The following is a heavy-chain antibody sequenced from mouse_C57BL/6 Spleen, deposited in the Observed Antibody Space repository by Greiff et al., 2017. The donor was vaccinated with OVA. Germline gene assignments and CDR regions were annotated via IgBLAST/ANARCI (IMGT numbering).Heavy chain of an antibody. Sequence: VQLQQPGAELVKPGASVKLSCKASGYTFTSYWMHCLKQRPGQGLEWIGMIHPNSGSTNYNEKFKSKATLTVDKSSSTAYMQLSSLTSEDSAVYYCARSDDLYYFDYWGQGTTLTVSS. V-gene: IGHV1-64*01. CDR3: ARSDDLYYFDY. J-gene: IGHJ2*01. CDR1: GYTFTSYW. D-gene: IGHD2-4*01. CDR2: IHPNSGST.